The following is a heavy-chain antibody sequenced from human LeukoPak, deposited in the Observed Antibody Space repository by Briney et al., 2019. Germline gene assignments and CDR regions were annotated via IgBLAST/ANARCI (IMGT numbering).Heavy chain of an antibody. CDR2: INTNTGNP. V-gene: IGHV7-4-1*02. D-gene: IGHD3-22*01. Sequence: ASVTVSCKTSGYTFTNYTINWVRQAPGQGLEWMGWINTNTGNPTYAQGFTRRFVFSLDTSVSTTYLQVSSLKADDTAVYYCVRGHDSTGYFSYWGQGTLVTVSS. CDR3: VRGHDSTGYFSY. J-gene: IGHJ4*02. CDR1: GYTFTNYT.